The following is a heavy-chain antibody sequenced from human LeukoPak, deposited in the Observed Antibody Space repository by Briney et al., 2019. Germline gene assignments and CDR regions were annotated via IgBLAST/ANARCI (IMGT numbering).Heavy chain of an antibody. J-gene: IGHJ5*01. CDR1: GYTFTSYD. CDR3: ARVYPPVVVATRLRWFDS. Sequence: ASVKVSCKASGYTFTSYDINWVRQATGQGLEWMGWMNPNSGNTGYAQKFQGRVTMTRNTSISTAYMELSSLRSEDTAVYYCARVYPPVVVATRLRWFDSWGQGTLVTVSS. D-gene: IGHD2-15*01. CDR2: MNPNSGNT. V-gene: IGHV1-8*01.